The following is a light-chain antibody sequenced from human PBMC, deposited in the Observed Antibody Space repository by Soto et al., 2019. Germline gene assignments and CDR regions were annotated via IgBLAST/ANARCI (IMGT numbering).Light chain of an antibody. CDR3: QHYGSSPPYT. J-gene: IGKJ2*01. V-gene: IGKV3-20*01. Sequence: EVVLTQSPGTLSLSPGERATLSCRASQSVSNNYLAWYQQKPGQSPKLLIFGSSDSATGIPDRFSGSGSGTDFTLTISSLEPEDFAVYYCQHYGSSPPYTFGQGTKLEIK. CDR1: QSVSNNY. CDR2: GSS.